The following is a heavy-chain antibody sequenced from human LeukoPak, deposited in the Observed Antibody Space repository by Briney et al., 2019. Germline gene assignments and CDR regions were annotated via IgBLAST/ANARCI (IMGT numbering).Heavy chain of an antibody. CDR1: GASFSGYY. CDR3: ARGTGDGYNLFDY. Sequence: SETLSLTCAVYGASFSGYYWSWIRQPPGKGLEWIGEINHSGSTNYNPSLKSRVTISVDTSKNQFSLKLSSVTAADTAVYYCARGTGDGYNLFDYWGQGTLVTVSS. CDR2: INHSGST. D-gene: IGHD5-24*01. V-gene: IGHV4-34*01. J-gene: IGHJ4*02.